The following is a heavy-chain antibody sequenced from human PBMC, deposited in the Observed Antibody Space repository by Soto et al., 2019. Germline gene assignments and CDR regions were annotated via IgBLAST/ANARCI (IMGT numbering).Heavy chain of an antibody. V-gene: IGHV1-18*01. CDR2: ISAYNGNT. CDR3: ARDLHGEPYY. D-gene: IGHD4-17*01. Sequence: QVQLVQSGVEVKKPGASVKVSCKASGYTFTSYGISWVRQAPGQGLEWMGWISAYNGNTNYAQKFKGSVTMTTDTYTSTDCMERRSLRADDTAVYDCARDLHGEPYYWGQGTLVTVSS. CDR1: GYTFTSYG. J-gene: IGHJ4*02.